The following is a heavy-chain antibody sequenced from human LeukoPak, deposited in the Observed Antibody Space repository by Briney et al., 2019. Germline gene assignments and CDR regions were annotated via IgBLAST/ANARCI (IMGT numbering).Heavy chain of an antibody. Sequence: GESLKISCKGSGYGFTNYWIAWVRQMPGKGLEWMGIVYPGDSDTRYSPSFQGQVTFSADKSISTAYLQWSSLKASDTAMYYCARQDPYGDFDYWGQGTPVTVSS. J-gene: IGHJ4*02. CDR1: GYGFTNYW. CDR2: VYPGDSDT. V-gene: IGHV5-51*01. CDR3: ARQDPYGDFDY. D-gene: IGHD4-17*01.